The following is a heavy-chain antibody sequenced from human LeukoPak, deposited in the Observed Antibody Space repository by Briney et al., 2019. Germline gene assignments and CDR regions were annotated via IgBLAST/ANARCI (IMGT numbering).Heavy chain of an antibody. Sequence: TGGSLRLSCAASGFTFSSYAMSWVRQAPGKGLEWVSAISGSGGSTYYADSVKGRFTISRDNSKNTLYLQMNSLRADDTAIYYCAHYVGYSYGHYFDYWGQGTLVTVSS. V-gene: IGHV3-23*01. D-gene: IGHD5-18*01. J-gene: IGHJ4*02. CDR2: ISGSGGST. CDR3: AHYVGYSYGHYFDY. CDR1: GFTFSSYA.